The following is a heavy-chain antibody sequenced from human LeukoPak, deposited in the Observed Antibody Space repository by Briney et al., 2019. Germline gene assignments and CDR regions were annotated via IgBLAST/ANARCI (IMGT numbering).Heavy chain of an antibody. J-gene: IGHJ4*02. CDR1: GGSISSGGYY. V-gene: IGHV4-30-2*01. Sequence: SQTLSLTCTVSGGSISSGGYYWSWIRQPPGKGLEWIGYIYHSGSTYYNPSLKSRVTISVDRSKNQFSLKLSSVTAADTAVYYCARGVWSSSWYGAGYWGQGTLVTVSS. CDR3: ARGVWSSSWYGAGY. D-gene: IGHD6-13*01. CDR2: IYHSGST.